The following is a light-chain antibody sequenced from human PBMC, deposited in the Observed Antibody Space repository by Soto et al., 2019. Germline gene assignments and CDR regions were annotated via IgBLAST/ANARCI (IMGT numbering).Light chain of an antibody. V-gene: IGKV3-15*01. CDR3: QQYNNWPPWT. CDR2: GAS. CDR1: QSVSSN. J-gene: IGKJ1*01. Sequence: ETVMTQSPATLSVSPGERATLSCRASQSVSSNLAWYQQQPGQAPRLLIYGASTRATGIPARFSGSGSGTEFTLTISSLQSEDFAVYYCQQYNNWPPWTSGQGTKVEIK.